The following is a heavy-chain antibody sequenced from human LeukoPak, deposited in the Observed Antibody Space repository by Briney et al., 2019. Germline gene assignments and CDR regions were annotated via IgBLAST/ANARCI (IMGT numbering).Heavy chain of an antibody. CDR3: AKDRAAGAVTTYDS. CDR1: GFTFSSYA. D-gene: IGHD4-17*01. V-gene: IGHV3-30-3*01. Sequence: WGSLRLSCAASGFTFSSYAMYWVRQAPGKGLEWVAQISYDGSNKYYADSVKGRFTISRDNSKNTLSLHMNSLRAEDTSLYYCAKDRAAGAVTTYDSWGQGTLVTVSS. J-gene: IGHJ4*02. CDR2: ISYDGSNK.